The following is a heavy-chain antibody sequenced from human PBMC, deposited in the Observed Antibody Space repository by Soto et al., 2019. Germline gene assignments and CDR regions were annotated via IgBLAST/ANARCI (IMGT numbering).Heavy chain of an antibody. D-gene: IGHD4-17*01. CDR2: INSDGSST. Sequence: EVQLVESGGGLVQPGGSLRLSCAASGFTFSSYWMHWVRQAPGKGLVWVSRINSDGSSTSYADSVKGRFTISRDNAKNTLYLQMKSLRAEDTAVYYCARDRDSDYGLNWFDPWGQGTLVTVSS. CDR3: ARDRDSDYGLNWFDP. V-gene: IGHV3-74*01. J-gene: IGHJ5*02. CDR1: GFTFSSYW.